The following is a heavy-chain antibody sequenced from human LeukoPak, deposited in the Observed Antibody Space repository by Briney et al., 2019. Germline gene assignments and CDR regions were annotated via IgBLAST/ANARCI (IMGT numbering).Heavy chain of an antibody. J-gene: IGHJ4*02. D-gene: IGHD3-10*01. CDR2: IYTSGST. V-gene: IGHV4-61*02. CDR1: GGSISSGSYY. Sequence: SQTLSLTCTVSGGSISSGSYYWSWIRQPAGKGLEWIGRIYTSGSTNYNPSLKSRVTISLDTSKNQFSLTLTSVTAADTAVYYCARGSYGSGTRGQGTLVTVSS. CDR3: ARGSYGSGT.